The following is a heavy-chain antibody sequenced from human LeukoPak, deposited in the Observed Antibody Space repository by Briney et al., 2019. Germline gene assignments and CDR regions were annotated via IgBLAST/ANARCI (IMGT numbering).Heavy chain of an antibody. CDR3: AKDSLGGYTYGWGIFDI. D-gene: IGHD5-18*01. Sequence: PGGSLRLSCAASGFAFSSFGMHWVRQAPGKGLEWVAVIWYDGTNKYYADSVKGRFTISRDNSKNTLYLQMNSLRAEDTAVYYCAKDSLGGYTYGWGIFDIWGQGTLVTVSS. CDR1: GFAFSSFG. CDR2: IWYDGTNK. V-gene: IGHV3-33*06. J-gene: IGHJ3*02.